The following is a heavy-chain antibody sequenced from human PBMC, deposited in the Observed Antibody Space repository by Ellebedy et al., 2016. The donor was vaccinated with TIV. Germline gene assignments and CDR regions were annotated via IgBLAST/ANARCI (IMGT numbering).Heavy chain of an antibody. J-gene: IGHJ4*02. CDR3: ARDEGYYDSSGYYYYFDY. D-gene: IGHD3-22*01. V-gene: IGHV1-69*04. CDR1: GGTFSSYA. CDR2: IIPILGIA. Sequence: AASVKVSCKASGGTFSSYAISWVRQAPGQGLAWMGRIIPILGIANYAQKFQGRVTITADKSTSTAYMELSSLRSEDTAVYYCARDEGYYDSSGYYYYFDYWGQGTLVTVSS.